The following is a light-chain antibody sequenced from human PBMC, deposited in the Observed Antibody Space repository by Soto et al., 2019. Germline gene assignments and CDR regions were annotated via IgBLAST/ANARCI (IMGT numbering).Light chain of an antibody. Sequence: DTQMTQSPSSLSASVGDRVTITCQASQGIAKYLHWYQQKPGKAPKLLIYHASNLQTGVPSRFSGSGSGTDFTFTISSLQPEDIATYYCQQSDNLPLPFGGGTKVEI. CDR1: QGIAKY. CDR2: HAS. CDR3: QQSDNLPLP. J-gene: IGKJ4*01. V-gene: IGKV1-33*01.